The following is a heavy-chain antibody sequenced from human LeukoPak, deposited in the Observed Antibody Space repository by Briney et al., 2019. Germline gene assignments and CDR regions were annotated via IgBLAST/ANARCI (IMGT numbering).Heavy chain of an antibody. CDR1: GGSISSGGYS. CDR2: IYHSGST. V-gene: IGHV4-30-2*01. J-gene: IGHJ5*02. D-gene: IGHD3-10*01. CDR3: ARGNELLWFGELLYQNWFDP. Sequence: PSETLSLTCAVSGGSISSGGYSWSWIRQPPGKGLEWVVYIYHSGSTYYNPSLKSRVTISVDRSKNQFSLKLSSVTAADTAVYYCARGNELLWFGELLYQNWFDPWGQGTLVTVSS.